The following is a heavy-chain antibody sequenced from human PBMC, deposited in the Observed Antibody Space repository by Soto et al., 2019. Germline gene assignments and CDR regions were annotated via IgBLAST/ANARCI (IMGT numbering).Heavy chain of an antibody. D-gene: IGHD3-10*01. J-gene: IGHJ4*02. V-gene: IGHV1-18*01. CDR2: ISAYNGNT. CDR1: GYTFTSYG. Sequence: GASVRVACKASGYTFTSYGISWVRQAPGQGLEWMGWISAYNGNTNYAQKLQGRVTMTTDTSTSTAYMELRSLRSDDTAVYYCARDLTMVRGVIIIRAGSGYWAQGTLVTVSP. CDR3: ARDLTMVRGVIIIRAGSGY.